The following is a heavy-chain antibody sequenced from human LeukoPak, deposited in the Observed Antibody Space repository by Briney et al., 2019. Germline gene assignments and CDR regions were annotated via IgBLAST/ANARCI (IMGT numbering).Heavy chain of an antibody. D-gene: IGHD6-13*01. CDR3: AREGIAAAGYFQH. J-gene: IGHJ1*01. V-gene: IGHV3-64*01. CDR1: GFTFSSYA. Sequence: GGSLRLSCEASGFTFSSYAMHWVRQAPGKGLEYVSAISSNGGSTYYANSVKGRFTISRDNSKNTLYLQMGSLRAEDMAVYYCAREGIAAAGYFQHWGQGTLVTVSS. CDR2: ISSNGGST.